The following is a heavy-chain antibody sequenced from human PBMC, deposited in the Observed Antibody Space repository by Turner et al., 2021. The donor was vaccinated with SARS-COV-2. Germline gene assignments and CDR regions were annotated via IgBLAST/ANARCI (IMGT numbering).Heavy chain of an antibody. CDR3: ARDYGGNSNYFDY. Sequence: QVQLQESGPGLVKPSQTLSLTCTVSGGSISIGGYYWSWIRQHPGKGLEWIWYIYYSGSTYYNPSLKSRVTISVDTSKNQFSLKLSSVTAADTAVYYCARDYGGNSNYFDYWGQGTLVTVSS. CDR2: IYYSGST. CDR1: GGSISIGGYY. J-gene: IGHJ4*02. D-gene: IGHD4-17*01. V-gene: IGHV4-31*03.